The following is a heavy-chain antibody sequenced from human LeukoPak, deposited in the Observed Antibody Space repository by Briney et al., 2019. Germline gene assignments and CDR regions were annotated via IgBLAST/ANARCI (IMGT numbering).Heavy chain of an antibody. V-gene: IGHV3-30*03. D-gene: IGHD5-12*01. CDR3: ADPQSRGYDYLDY. CDR2: ISIDGREK. J-gene: IGHJ4*02. CDR1: GFTFRNYG. Sequence: GGSLRLSCAASGFTFRNYGMHWVRQAPGKGLEWVAVISIDGREKYYADSVKGRFTISRDNSKNTLYLQMSSLRGDDTAVYYCADPQSRGYDYLDYWGQGTLVTVSS.